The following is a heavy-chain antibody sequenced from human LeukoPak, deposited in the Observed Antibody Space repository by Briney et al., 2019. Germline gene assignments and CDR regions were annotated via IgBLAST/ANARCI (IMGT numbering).Heavy chain of an antibody. CDR3: ARLGAPNRGDY. CDR1: GYSFTSYW. D-gene: IGHD2/OR15-2a*01. Sequence: GESLKISCKGSGYSFTSYWIGWVRQMPGKGLEWMGIIYPGDSDTRNNPPFQGQVTISADKSISTAHLQWTSLKASDTAMYYCARLGAPNRGDYWGQGTLVTASS. J-gene: IGHJ4*02. V-gene: IGHV5-51*01. CDR2: IYPGDSDT.